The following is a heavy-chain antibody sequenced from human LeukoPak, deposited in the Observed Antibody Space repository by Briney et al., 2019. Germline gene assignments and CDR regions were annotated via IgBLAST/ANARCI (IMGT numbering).Heavy chain of an antibody. Sequence: GGSLRLSCAASGFTFSSYWMHWVRQAPGKGLVWVSRINSDGSSTSYADSVRGRFTISRDNAKNTLYLQMNSLRAEDTAVYYCASGPYSSGWYYFDYSGQGTLVTVSS. D-gene: IGHD6-19*01. J-gene: IGHJ4*02. CDR2: INSDGSST. V-gene: IGHV3-74*01. CDR1: GFTFSSYW. CDR3: ASGPYSSGWYYFDY.